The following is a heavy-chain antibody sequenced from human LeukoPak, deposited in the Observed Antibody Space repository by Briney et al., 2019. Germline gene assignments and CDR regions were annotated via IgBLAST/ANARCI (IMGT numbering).Heavy chain of an antibody. CDR2: IYTSKSM. Sequence: PSQTLSLTCTVSGGSISSGFYDWYWIRQPAGKGLEWIGHIYTSKSMNYNPSLKSRVTISVDTSKNQFSLKLSSVTAADTAVYYCARVRRGTWRKWFGESEDWFDPWGQGTLVTVSS. V-gene: IGHV4-61*09. CDR1: GGSISSGFYD. CDR3: ARVRRGTWRKWFGESEDWFDP. D-gene: IGHD3-10*01. J-gene: IGHJ5*02.